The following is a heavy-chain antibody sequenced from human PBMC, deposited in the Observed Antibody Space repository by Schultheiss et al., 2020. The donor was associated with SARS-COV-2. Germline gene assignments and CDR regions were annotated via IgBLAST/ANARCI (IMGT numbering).Heavy chain of an antibody. V-gene: IGHV4-31*03. J-gene: IGHJ2*01. CDR1: GGSISSTSFY. CDR3: ARHLGQWLEPYWYFDL. Sequence: SQTLSLTCTVSGGSISSTSFYWGWIRQHPGKGLEWIGYIYYSGSTYYNPSLKSRVTMSVDTSKNQFSLKLSSVTAADTAVYYCARHLGQWLEPYWYFDLWGRGTLVTGSS. D-gene: IGHD6-19*01. CDR2: IYYSGST.